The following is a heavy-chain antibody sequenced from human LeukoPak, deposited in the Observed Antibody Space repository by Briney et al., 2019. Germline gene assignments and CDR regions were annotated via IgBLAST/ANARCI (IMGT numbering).Heavy chain of an antibody. CDR1: GFTFSSFA. CDR2: MSSGGTYI. CDR3: ARDRPPGASRFFWVQ. D-gene: IGHD3-3*01. J-gene: IGHJ4*02. V-gene: IGHV3-21*01. Sequence: GGSLRLSCAASGFTFSSFAMTWVRQAPGKGLEWVSSMSSGGTYIYYPDSVRGRFTISRDNAKNSLYLLMNNLRPEGTGVYYCARDRPPGASRFFWVQWGQETLVTVSS.